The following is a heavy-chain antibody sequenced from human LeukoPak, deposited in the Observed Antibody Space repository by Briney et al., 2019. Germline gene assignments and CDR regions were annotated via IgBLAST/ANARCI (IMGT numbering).Heavy chain of an antibody. J-gene: IGHJ6*02. CDR2: IYYSGST. V-gene: IGHV4-59*01. D-gene: IGHD2-2*01. CDR3: ARVTPAALAYYGMDV. CDR1: GGSISSYY. Sequence: SETLSLTCTVSGGSISSYYWSWIRQPPGKGLEWIGYIYYSGSTNYNPSLKSRVTISVDTSKNQFSLKPSSVTAADTAVYYCARVTPAALAYYGMDVWGQGTTVTVSS.